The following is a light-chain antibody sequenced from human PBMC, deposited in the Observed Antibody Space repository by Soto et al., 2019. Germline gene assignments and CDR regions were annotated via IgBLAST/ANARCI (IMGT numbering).Light chain of an antibody. CDR1: QSVSSSY. V-gene: IGKV3-20*01. CDR2: GTS. J-gene: IGKJ4*01. CDR3: QQYGTSALT. Sequence: IVLTQSPGTLSLSPGERATLSCRASQSVSSSYLVWYQQRPGQPPRLLIYGTSTRAAGISARFSGSGSGTDFTLTIYRLEPGDSAVYYCQQYGTSALTFGGGTKVEIK.